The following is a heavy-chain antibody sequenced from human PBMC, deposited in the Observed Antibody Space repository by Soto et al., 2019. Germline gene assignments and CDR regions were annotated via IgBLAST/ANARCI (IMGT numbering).Heavy chain of an antibody. Sequence: GGSLRLSCAASGFTVSSNYMSWVRQAPGKGLEWVSVIYSGGSTYYADSVKGRFTISRDNSKNTLYLQMNSLRAEDTAVYYCAFVGDPYYYYMDVWGKGTTVTVS. CDR2: IYSGGST. CDR3: AFVGDPYYYYMDV. V-gene: IGHV3-66*01. J-gene: IGHJ6*03. D-gene: IGHD2-21*01. CDR1: GFTVSSNY.